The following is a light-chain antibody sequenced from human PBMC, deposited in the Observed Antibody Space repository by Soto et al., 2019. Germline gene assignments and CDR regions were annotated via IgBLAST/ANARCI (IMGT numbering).Light chain of an antibody. J-gene: IGLJ2*01. CDR1: SSDVGGYDF. V-gene: IGLV2-11*01. CDR3: CSYAGDLAL. Sequence: QSVLTQPRSVSGSPGQSVTISCTGTSSDVGGYDFVSWYQQHPGKAPKLMISDVSKRPSGVPDRFYGSKSGNTASLTISGLQAEDEDDYYCCSYAGDLALFGGGTKVTVL. CDR2: DVS.